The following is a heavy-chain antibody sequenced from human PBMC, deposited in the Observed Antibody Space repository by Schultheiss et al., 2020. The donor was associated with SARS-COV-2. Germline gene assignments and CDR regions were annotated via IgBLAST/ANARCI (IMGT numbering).Heavy chain of an antibody. J-gene: IGHJ4*02. CDR2: IKQDGSEK. Sequence: GGSLRLSCAASGFTFSSYWMSWVRQAPGKGLEWVANIKQDGSEKYYVDSVKGRFTISRDNAKNSLYLQMNSLRAEDTAVYYCAREMIGYCSGGSCYEIGNGYYFDYWGQGTLVTVSS. D-gene: IGHD2-15*01. CDR1: GFTFSSYW. CDR3: AREMIGYCSGGSCYEIGNGYYFDY. V-gene: IGHV3-7*01.